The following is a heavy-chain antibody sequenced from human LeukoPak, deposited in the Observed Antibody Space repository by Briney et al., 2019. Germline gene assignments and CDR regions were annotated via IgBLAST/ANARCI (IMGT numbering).Heavy chain of an antibody. CDR1: GYTFTSYH. D-gene: IGHD4-17*01. CDR3: ARDRMATVTSLWL. CDR2: INPSGGST. J-gene: IGHJ4*02. V-gene: IGHV1-46*01. Sequence: ASVKVSCKASGYTFTSYHMNWVRQAPGPGLEWMGIINPSGGSTSYAQKFQGRVTMTRDTSTSTVYMELRSLRSDDTAVYYCARDRMATVTSLWLWGQGTLVTVSS.